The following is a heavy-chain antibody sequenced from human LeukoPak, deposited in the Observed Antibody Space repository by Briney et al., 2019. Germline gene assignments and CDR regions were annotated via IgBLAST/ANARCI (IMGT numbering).Heavy chain of an antibody. V-gene: IGHV1-46*01. Sequence: ASVKVSCKASGYTFTSYYMHWVRQAPGQGLEWMGIINPSGGSTSYAQKFQGRVAMTRDMSTSTVYMELSSLRSEDTAVYYCARASPYYYDSSGYLYNWFDPWGQGTLVTVSS. J-gene: IGHJ5*02. CDR2: INPSGGST. CDR1: GYTFTSYY. D-gene: IGHD3-22*01. CDR3: ARASPYYYDSSGYLYNWFDP.